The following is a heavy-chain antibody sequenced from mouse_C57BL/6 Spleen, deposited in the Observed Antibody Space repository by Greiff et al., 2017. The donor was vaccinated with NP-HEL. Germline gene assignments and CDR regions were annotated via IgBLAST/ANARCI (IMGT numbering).Heavy chain of an antibody. CDR3: ARLGYGSSYWFAY. CDR2: ISSGGSYT. D-gene: IGHD1-1*01. J-gene: IGHJ3*01. CDR1: GFTFSSYG. V-gene: IGHV5-6*01. Sequence: EVHLVESGGDLVKPGGSLKLSCAASGFTFSSYGMSWVRQTPDKRLEWVATISSGGSYTYYPDSVKGRFTISRDNAKNTLYLQMSSLKSEDTAMYYCARLGYGSSYWFAYWGQGTLVTVSA.